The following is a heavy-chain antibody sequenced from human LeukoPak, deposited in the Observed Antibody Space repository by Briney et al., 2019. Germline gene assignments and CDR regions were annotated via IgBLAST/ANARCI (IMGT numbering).Heavy chain of an antibody. CDR1: GFTFNDYY. J-gene: IGHJ4*02. CDR2: IKNDGGGK. CDR3: ARDRDSSGSWEVNFDH. D-gene: IGHD6-13*01. V-gene: IGHV3-7*03. Sequence: GGSLRLSCTASGFTFNDYYMSWIRQAPGKGLEWVATIKNDGGGKFYVDSVKGRFTISRDDAKDSLFLQMNNLRAEDTAVYYCARDRDSSGSWEVNFDHWGQGTLVTVSS.